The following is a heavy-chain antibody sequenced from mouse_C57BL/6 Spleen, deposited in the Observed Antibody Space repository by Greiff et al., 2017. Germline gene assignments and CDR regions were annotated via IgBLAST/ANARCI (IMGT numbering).Heavy chain of an antibody. CDR1: GFSFNTYA. V-gene: IGHV10-1*01. Sequence: EVTLQESGGGLVQPKGSLKLSCAASGFSFNTYAMNWVRQAPGKGLEWVARIRSKSNNYATYYADSVKDRFTISRDDSESMLYLQMNNLKTEDTAMYYCVGYSTPLAYWGQGTLVTVSA. J-gene: IGHJ3*01. D-gene: IGHD2-5*01. CDR3: VGYSTPLAY. CDR2: IRSKSNNYAT.